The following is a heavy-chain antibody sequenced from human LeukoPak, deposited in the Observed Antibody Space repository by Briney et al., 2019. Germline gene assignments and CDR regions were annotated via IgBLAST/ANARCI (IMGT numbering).Heavy chain of an antibody. CDR2: ISGTGGAT. CDR1: GFSFCNYG. V-gene: IGHV3-23*01. D-gene: IGHD2-21*01. Sequence: GGSLRLSCVASGFSFCNYGMSWVRQAPGKGLQWVSQISGTGGATWYAGFARDRFTISRDNSKKTLYLQMSGLRVEDTAMYYCVKDPRDTYGTNWFVSWGQGTLLIVSS. J-gene: IGHJ5*01. CDR3: VKDPRDTYGTNWFVS.